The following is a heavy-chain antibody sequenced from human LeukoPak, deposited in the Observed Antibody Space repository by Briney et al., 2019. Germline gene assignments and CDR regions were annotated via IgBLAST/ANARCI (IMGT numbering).Heavy chain of an antibody. CDR3: ARRYCSSTACYVDY. Sequence: LGESLKISCKGSGYSFSIYWIGWARQMPGKGLERMGMIYPGDSDTRYSPSFQGQVTISADRSISTAFLQWSSLEPSDTAVYYCARRYCSSTACYVDYWGQGTLVTVSS. CDR2: IYPGDSDT. CDR1: GYSFSIYW. V-gene: IGHV5-51*01. D-gene: IGHD2-2*01. J-gene: IGHJ4*02.